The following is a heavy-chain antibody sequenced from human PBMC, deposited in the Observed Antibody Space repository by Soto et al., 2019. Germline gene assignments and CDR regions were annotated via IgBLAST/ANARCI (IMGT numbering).Heavy chain of an antibody. D-gene: IGHD2-15*01. Sequence: SETLSLTCTVSGGSISSYYWSWIRQPAGKGLEWIGYIYYSGSTNYNPSLKSRVTISVDTSKNQFSLKLSSVTAADTAVYYCERHRGRGGFDYWGQGPLVTVS. V-gene: IGHV4-59*01. CDR2: IYYSGST. CDR1: GGSISSYY. J-gene: IGHJ4*02. CDR3: ERHRGRGGFDY.